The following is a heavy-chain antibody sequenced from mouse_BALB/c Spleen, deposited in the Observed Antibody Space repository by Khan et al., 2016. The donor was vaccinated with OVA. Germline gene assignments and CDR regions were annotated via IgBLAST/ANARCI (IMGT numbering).Heavy chain of an antibody. J-gene: IGHJ2*01. CDR3: ARTARIKY. V-gene: IGHV3-2*02. D-gene: IGHD1-2*01. Sequence: VQLKESGPGLVKPSQSLSLTCTVTGYSITSGYVWNWLRQFPGNKLEWMGYISYSGSTNYNPSLKSRISITRDTSKNQFFLQLNSVTTEDTATYYCARTARIKYWGQGTTLTVSS. CDR1: GYSITSGYV. CDR2: ISYSGST.